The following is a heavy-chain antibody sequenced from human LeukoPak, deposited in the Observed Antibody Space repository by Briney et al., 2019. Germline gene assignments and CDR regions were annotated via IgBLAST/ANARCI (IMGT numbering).Heavy chain of an antibody. CDR3: AVNSDRYYYYYMDV. J-gene: IGHJ6*03. CDR2: INPNSGGT. Sequence: ASVKVSCKASGYTFTSYGIIWVRQAPGQGLEWMGWINPNSGGTNYAQKFQGRVTMTRDTSISTAYMELSRLRSDDTAVYYCAVNSDRYYYYYMDVWGKGTTVAVSS. V-gene: IGHV1-2*02. CDR1: GYTFTSYG. D-gene: IGHD1-26*01.